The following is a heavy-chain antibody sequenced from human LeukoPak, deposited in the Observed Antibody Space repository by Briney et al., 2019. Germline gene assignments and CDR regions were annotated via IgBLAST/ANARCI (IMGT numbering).Heavy chain of an antibody. D-gene: IGHD6-13*01. CDR3: ARGADSIAAAGTLGYYYYGMDV. CDR1: GYTFTSYD. Sequence: GASVKVSCKASGYTFTSYDINWVRQATGQGLEWMGWMNPNSGNTGYAQKFQGRVTMTRNTSISTAYKELSSLRSEDTAVYYCARGADSIAAAGTLGYYYYGMDVWGQGTTVTVSS. J-gene: IGHJ6*02. V-gene: IGHV1-8*01. CDR2: MNPNSGNT.